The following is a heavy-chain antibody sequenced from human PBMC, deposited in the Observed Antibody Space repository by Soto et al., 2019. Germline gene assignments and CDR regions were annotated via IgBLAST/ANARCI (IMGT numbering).Heavy chain of an antibody. CDR1: GFTFSTHA. D-gene: IGHD6-13*01. Sequence: QVQLVESGGGVVQPGRSMRLSWAASGFTFSTHAMHWVRQAPGKGLECVAIVSFDGSNKYYADSVKGRFTISSDNSKNMLYLQMSGLTPEDTAFYYCARDQTGITTAGGGRIDRWGQGTLVTVSS. J-gene: IGHJ5*02. CDR3: ARDQTGITTAGGGRIDR. V-gene: IGHV3-30-3*01. CDR2: VSFDGSNK.